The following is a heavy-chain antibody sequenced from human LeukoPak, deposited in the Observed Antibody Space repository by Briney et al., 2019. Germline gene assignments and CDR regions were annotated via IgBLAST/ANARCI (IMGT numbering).Heavy chain of an antibody. CDR1: GYTFTSYA. CDR3: ARHGHDTGNYEAHFDH. V-gene: IGHV1-3*01. D-gene: IGHD3-9*01. J-gene: IGHJ4*02. CDR2: INAGNGNT. Sequence: ASVKVSCKASGYTFTSYAMHWVRQAPGQRLEWMGWINAGNGNTKYSQKFQGRVTITRDTSASTAYMELSSLRSEDTAVYYCARHGHDTGNYEAHFDHWGQGALVTVSS.